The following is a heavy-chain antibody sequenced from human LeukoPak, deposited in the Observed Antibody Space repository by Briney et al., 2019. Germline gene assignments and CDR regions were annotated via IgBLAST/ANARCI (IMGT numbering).Heavy chain of an antibody. CDR3: ASGPVSFMLSESLDY. J-gene: IGHJ4*02. D-gene: IGHD3-16*01. V-gene: IGHV4-31*02. CDR2: IYYSGSA. Sequence: SVNLSFNCSVSGGTISGGGYYWRWIGQQPGKGLEWIGYIYYSGSAYYNQSLKSRATESVDTSTNQCSLNLSSGTPADTAVDYCASGPVSFMLSESLDYWGQGTLVTVSS. CDR1: GGTISGGGYY.